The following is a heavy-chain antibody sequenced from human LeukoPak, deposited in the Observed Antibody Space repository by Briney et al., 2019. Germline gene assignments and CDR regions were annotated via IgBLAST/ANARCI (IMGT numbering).Heavy chain of an antibody. V-gene: IGHV3-30*04. CDR2: ISYDGSNK. CDR3: ARGSNLPGIAAAGPYMDV. CDR1: GFTFSSYA. J-gene: IGHJ6*03. Sequence: PGGSLRLSCAASGFTFSSYAMHWVRQAPGKGLEWVAVISYDGSNKYYADSVKGRFTISRDNAKNSLYLQMNSLRAEDTAVYYCARGSNLPGIAAAGPYMDVWGKGTTVTVSS. D-gene: IGHD6-13*01.